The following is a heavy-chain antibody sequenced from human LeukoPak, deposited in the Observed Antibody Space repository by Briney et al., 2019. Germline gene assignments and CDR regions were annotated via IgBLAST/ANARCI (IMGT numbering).Heavy chain of an antibody. J-gene: IGHJ4*02. CDR2: IKHDGSEK. D-gene: IGHD1-26*01. V-gene: IGHV3-7*05. CDR1: GFTFSSDW. Sequence: GGSLRLSCAASGFTFSSDWMSWVRQAPGKGLEWVANIKHDGSEKYYVDSVKGRFTISRDNAKNSLYLQLNSLRAEDTAVYYCAKDNSGSIHYFDYWGQGTLVTVSS. CDR3: AKDNSGSIHYFDY.